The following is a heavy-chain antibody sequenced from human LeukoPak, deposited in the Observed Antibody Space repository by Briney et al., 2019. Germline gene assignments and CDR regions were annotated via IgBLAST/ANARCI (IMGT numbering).Heavy chain of an antibody. V-gene: IGHV4-30-2*01. CDR3: ARTGIAARREAGWFDP. D-gene: IGHD6-6*01. J-gene: IGHJ5*02. Sequence: SETLSLTCAVSGGSISSGGYSWSWIRQPPGRGLEWFGYIYHSGSTYYNPSLKSRVTISVDRSKNQFSLKLSSVTAADTAVYYCARTGIAARREAGWFDPWGQGTLVTVSS. CDR1: GGSISSGGYS. CDR2: IYHSGST.